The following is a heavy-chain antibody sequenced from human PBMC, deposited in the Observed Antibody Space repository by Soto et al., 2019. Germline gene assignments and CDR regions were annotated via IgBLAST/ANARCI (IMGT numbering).Heavy chain of an antibody. CDR2: IEHSGRT. CDR1: GGSFSGYY. Sequence: SETLSLTCAVYGGSFSGYYWSWIRQPPGKGLEWIGGIEHSGRTNQNPSLKTRLIISLDTSKNQFSLRVRSVTAADTAVYYCARGVSLTGAVQGDAHGKDFFDSWGQGTLVTVSS. CDR3: ARGVSLTGAVQGDAHGKDFFDS. J-gene: IGHJ4*02. V-gene: IGHV4-34*01. D-gene: IGHD1-26*01.